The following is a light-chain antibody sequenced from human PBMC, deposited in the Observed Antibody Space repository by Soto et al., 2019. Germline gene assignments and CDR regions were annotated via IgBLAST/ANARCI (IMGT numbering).Light chain of an antibody. CDR3: CSYAGSGTLV. J-gene: IGLJ3*02. CDR2: EVS. V-gene: IGLV2-23*02. CDR1: SSDVGNYNL. Sequence: QSALTQPASVSGSPGQSITISCTGTSSDVGNYNLVSWYQQHPGKAPKVMIFEVSKRPSGVSNRFSGSKSGNTASLTISGVQAEDEADYSCCSYAGSGTLVFGGGTKLTVL.